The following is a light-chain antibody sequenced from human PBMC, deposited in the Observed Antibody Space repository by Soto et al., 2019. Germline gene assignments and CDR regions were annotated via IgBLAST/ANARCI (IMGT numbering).Light chain of an antibody. CDR3: QQSHSSPLS. Sequence: IQMTQSPSSLSASVGDRVTITCRASQSIVRNLNWYQQKPGKAPELLIYTASNLESGVPSRFSGSGSGTDFALTISSLQPEDSAVYYCQQSHSSPLSFGGGTKVEIK. CDR1: QSIVRN. CDR2: TAS. J-gene: IGKJ4*01. V-gene: IGKV1-39*01.